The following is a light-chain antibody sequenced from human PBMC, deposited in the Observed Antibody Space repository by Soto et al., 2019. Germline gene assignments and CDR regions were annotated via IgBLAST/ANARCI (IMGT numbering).Light chain of an antibody. V-gene: IGLV1-47*01. CDR3: AAWDDSLSGPV. CDR1: SSSIGYNY. J-gene: IGLJ7*01. Sequence: QSVLTQPPSASGTPGQRVTISCSGSSSSIGYNYVSWYQHLPGTAPKLLIYRNNQRPSGVPDRFSGSKSGTSASLAISGLRSEDEADYYCAAWDDSLSGPVFGGGTQLTVL. CDR2: RNN.